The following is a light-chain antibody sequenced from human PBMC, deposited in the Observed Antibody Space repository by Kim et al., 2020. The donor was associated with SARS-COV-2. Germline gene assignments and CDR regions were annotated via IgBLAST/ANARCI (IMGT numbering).Light chain of an antibody. J-gene: IGLJ1*01. CDR3: QAWDSSTHNYV. V-gene: IGLV3-1*01. CDR2: QDN. CDR1: KWRHKY. Sequence: PGQHTSITVQVNKWRHKYVSWNQQKPGQSPVVVIYQDNQRPSGMPERFSGSNSGNTATLTISGTQAMDEADYYCQAWDSSTHNYVFGAGTKVTVL.